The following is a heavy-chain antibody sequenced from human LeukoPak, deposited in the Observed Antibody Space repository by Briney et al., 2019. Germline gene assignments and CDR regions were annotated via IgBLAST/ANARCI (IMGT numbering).Heavy chain of an antibody. CDR3: ARAGEDIVVPHGLLDS. V-gene: IGHV1-18*01. J-gene: IGHJ4*02. D-gene: IGHD5-12*01. Sequence: ASVKVSCKASGYSFSSYGISWVRQAPGQGLEWMGWISGHNGNTKSAQKFQGRVTMTADTSTTTAYMELRGLRSDDTAVFCCARAGEDIVVPHGLLDSWGQGTLVTVSS. CDR2: ISGHNGNT. CDR1: GYSFSSYG.